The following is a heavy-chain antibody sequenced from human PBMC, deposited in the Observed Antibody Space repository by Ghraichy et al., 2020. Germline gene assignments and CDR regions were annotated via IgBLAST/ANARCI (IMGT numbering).Heavy chain of an antibody. V-gene: IGHV4-59*01. CDR1: GGSISSYY. CDR2: IYYSGST. J-gene: IGHJ4*02. D-gene: IGHD4-17*01. Sequence: SETLSLTCTVSGGSISSYYWSWIRQPPGKGLEWIGYIYYSGSTNYNPSLKSRVTISVDTSKNQFSLKLSSVTAADTAVYYCARVYGDYLFDYWGQGTLVTVSS. CDR3: ARVYGDYLFDY.